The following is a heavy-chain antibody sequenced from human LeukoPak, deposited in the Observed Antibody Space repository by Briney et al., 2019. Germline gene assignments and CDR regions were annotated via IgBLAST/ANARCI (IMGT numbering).Heavy chain of an antibody. J-gene: IGHJ3*02. CDR3: GRGSTGDDAFDI. CDR1: GYSFTTYW. CDR2: IYPGDSDT. D-gene: IGHD7-27*01. V-gene: IGHV5-51*01. Sequence: GESLKISCKGSGYSFTTYWIGWVRHMPGEGLEWMGIIYPGDSDTRYSPSFQGQVTISVDKSISTAYLQWSSLKASDTATYYCGRGSTGDDAFDIWGQGTMVIVSS.